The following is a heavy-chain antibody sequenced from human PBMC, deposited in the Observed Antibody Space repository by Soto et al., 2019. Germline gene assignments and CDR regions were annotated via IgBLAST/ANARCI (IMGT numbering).Heavy chain of an antibody. Sequence: GGSLRLSCAASGFTFSSYWMHWVRQTPGKGLVWVSRINNAGSGTTYADSVKGRFTISRDNAKNTLYLQMNSLRAEDTAVYYCARDQTVAGPTTFDYCGQGTPVTVSS. D-gene: IGHD6-19*01. J-gene: IGHJ4*02. CDR1: GFTFSSYW. V-gene: IGHV3-74*01. CDR2: INNAGSGT. CDR3: ARDQTVAGPTTFDY.